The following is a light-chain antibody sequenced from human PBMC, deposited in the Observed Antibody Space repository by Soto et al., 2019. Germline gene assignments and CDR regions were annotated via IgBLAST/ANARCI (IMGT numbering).Light chain of an antibody. Sequence: QSALTQPASVSGSPGQSITISCTGTSSDVGGYNYVSWYQQHPGKAPKLMIYDVSYRPSGVSNRSSGSKSGNTASLTISGLQAEDEAEYYCSSYTTSSTLNVFGAGTKLTVL. V-gene: IGLV2-14*01. CDR1: SSDVGGYNY. CDR2: DVS. CDR3: SSYTTSSTLNV. J-gene: IGLJ1*01.